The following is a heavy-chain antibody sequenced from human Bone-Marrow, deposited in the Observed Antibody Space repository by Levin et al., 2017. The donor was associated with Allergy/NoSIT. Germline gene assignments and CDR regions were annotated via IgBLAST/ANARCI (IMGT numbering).Heavy chain of an antibody. Sequence: NPGESLKISCEGSGYSFPNYWIGWVRQMPGKGLEWMGIIFPGDSDTRYSPSFQSQVTISADKSINTAYLQWNSLRASDTAIYYCVRQLWGRTWRNAVTTFGLGFWGQGTLVTVSS. D-gene: IGHD3-10*02. J-gene: IGHJ4*02. V-gene: IGHV5-51*01. CDR1: GYSFPNYW. CDR2: IFPGDSDT. CDR3: VRQLWGRTWRNAVTTFGLGF.